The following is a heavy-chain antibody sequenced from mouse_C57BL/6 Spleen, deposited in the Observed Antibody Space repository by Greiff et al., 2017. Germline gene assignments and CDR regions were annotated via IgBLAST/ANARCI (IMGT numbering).Heavy chain of an antibody. Sequence: VQLLQSGPELVKPGASVKISCKASGYSFTDYNMNWVKQRNGKSLEWIGVITPNYGTTRSNQKFKGKATLTVDHSSSTDYMQLNSLTSDDAAVYDWARWLRLQEDYFDYWGQGTTLTVAS. V-gene: IGHV1-39*01. J-gene: IGHJ2*01. CDR1: GYSFTDYN. CDR3: ARWLRLQEDYFDY. D-gene: IGHD3-2*02. CDR2: ITPNYGTT.